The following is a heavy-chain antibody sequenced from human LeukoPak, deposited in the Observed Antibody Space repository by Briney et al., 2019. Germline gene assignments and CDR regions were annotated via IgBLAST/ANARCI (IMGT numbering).Heavy chain of an antibody. J-gene: IGHJ6*03. CDR2: ISGSGGST. Sequence: PGGTLRLSCAATGFTFSSYGMSWVRQAPGKGLEWVSAISGSGGSTYYADSVKGRFTISRDNSNNTLFLQMNSLRPEDTAIYYCARHPGDFTGIVNYYYMDVWGKGTTVTVSS. CDR1: GFTFSSYG. V-gene: IGHV3-23*01. D-gene: IGHD1-26*01. CDR3: ARHPGDFTGIVNYYYMDV.